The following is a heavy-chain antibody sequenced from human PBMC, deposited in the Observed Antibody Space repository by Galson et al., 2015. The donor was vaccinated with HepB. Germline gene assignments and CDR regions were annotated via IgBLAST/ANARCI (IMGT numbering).Heavy chain of an antibody. CDR3: ARGKKDGMVRGVSIYDY. J-gene: IGHJ4*02. CDR2: IIPILGIA. Sequence: SVKVSCKASGGTFSSYAISWVRQAPGQGLEWMGRIIPILGIANYAQKFQGRVTITADKSTSTAYMELSSLRSEDTAVYYCARGKKDGMVRGVSIYDYWGQGTLVTVSS. V-gene: IGHV1-69*04. CDR1: GGTFSSYA. D-gene: IGHD3-10*01.